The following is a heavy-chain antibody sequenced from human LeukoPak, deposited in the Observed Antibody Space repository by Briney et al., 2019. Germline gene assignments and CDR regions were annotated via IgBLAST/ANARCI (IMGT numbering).Heavy chain of an antibody. V-gene: IGHV4-59*01. D-gene: IGHD4-11*01. CDR3: ARLDDYSNYLDY. CDR2: IYYSGST. CDR1: GGSISSYY. Sequence: SETLSLTCTVSGGSISSYYWSWIRQPPGKGLEWIGYIYYSGSTNYNPSLKSRVTISVDTSKNQFSLKLSSVTAADTAVYYCARLDDYSNYLDYWGQGTLVTVSS. J-gene: IGHJ4*02.